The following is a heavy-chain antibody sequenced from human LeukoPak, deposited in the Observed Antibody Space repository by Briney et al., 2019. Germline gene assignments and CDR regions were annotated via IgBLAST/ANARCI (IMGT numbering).Heavy chain of an antibody. CDR2: INPSGGST. D-gene: IGHD3-10*01. J-gene: IGHJ5*02. V-gene: IGHV1-46*01. CDR3: ARSDNMERTRTLWFGESFNWFDP. Sequence: ASVKASCKASGYTFTSYYMHWVRQAPGQGLEWMGIINPSGGSTSYAQKFQGRVTMTRDTSTSTVYMELSSLRSEDTAVFYCARSDNMERTRTLWFGESFNWFDPWGQGTLVTVSS. CDR1: GYTFTSYY.